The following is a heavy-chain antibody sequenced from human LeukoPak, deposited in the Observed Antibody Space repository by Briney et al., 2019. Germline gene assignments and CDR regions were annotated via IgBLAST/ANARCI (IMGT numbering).Heavy chain of an antibody. D-gene: IGHD3-16*01. CDR3: VRDFETVWTPGDDFEN. CDR1: GFTFSSSW. Sequence: PGGSLRLSCAASGFTFSSSWMHWVRQAPGKGLMWVARIDYNGRITSVADSVKGRFAISRDNARNTLYLQMNSLRAEDTAVYYCVRDFETVWTPGDDFENWGQGTLVTVSS. J-gene: IGHJ4*02. CDR2: IDYNGRIT. V-gene: IGHV3-74*01.